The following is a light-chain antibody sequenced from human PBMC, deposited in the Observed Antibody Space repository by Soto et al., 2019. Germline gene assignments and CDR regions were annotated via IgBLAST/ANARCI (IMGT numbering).Light chain of an antibody. CDR2: GVS. Sequence: EIVLTQSPDTRSLSPGQRATLSCRASQSVRGDYFAWYQQKPGQAPRVIIFGVSTRATGVPDRFSGSGSGTDFTLTISRLEPEDFALYYCQQYGNSPLTFGGGTKVDIK. CDR3: QQYGNSPLT. J-gene: IGKJ4*01. V-gene: IGKV3-20*01. CDR1: QSVRGDY.